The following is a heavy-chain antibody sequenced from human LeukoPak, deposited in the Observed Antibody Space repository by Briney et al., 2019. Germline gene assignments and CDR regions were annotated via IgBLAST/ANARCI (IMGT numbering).Heavy chain of an antibody. V-gene: IGHV1-69*13. CDR1: GGTFSSYA. CDR2: IIPIFGTA. D-gene: IGHD5-12*01. J-gene: IGHJ4*02. CDR3: ARDYPYEGYSGYAPFDY. Sequence: SVKVSCKASGGTFSSYAISWVRQAPGQGLEWMGGIIPIFGTANYAQKFQGRVTITADESTSTAYMELSSLRSEDTAVYYCARDYPYEGYSGYAPFDYWGQGTLVTVSS.